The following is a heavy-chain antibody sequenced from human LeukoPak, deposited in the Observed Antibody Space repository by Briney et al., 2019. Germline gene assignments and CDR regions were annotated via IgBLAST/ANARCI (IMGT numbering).Heavy chain of an antibody. V-gene: IGHV4-39*07. CDR2: IYYSGST. Sequence: RASETLSLTCTVSGGSIMSSTYYWGWIRQSPGKGLEWIGTIYYSGSTYYNPSLKSRVTISVDTSKNQFSLKLSSVTAADTAVYYCARESGSYGANSLDYWGQGTLVTVSS. J-gene: IGHJ4*02. CDR1: GGSIMSSTYY. CDR3: ARESGSYGANSLDY. D-gene: IGHD1-26*01.